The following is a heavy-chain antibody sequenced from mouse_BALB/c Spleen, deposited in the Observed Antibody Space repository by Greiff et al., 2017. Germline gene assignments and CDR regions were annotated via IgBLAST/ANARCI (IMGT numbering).Heavy chain of an antibody. CDR1: GYTFTDYN. Sequence: VQLQQSGPELVKPGASVKIPCKASGYTFTDYNMDWVKLSHGKSLEWIGDINPNNGGTIYNQKFKGKATLTVDKSSSTAYMELRSLTSEDTAVYYCARKGGWGFAYWGQGTLVTVSA. CDR3: ARKGGWGFAY. CDR2: INPNNGGT. V-gene: IGHV1-18*01. J-gene: IGHJ3*01. D-gene: IGHD3-3*01.